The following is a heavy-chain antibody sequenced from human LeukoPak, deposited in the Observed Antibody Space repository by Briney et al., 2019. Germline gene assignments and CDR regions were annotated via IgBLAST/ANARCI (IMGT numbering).Heavy chain of an antibody. CDR3: ARVYYGRTYDYWYFDL. V-gene: IGHV4-59*01. J-gene: IGHJ2*01. CDR1: GVSISSYY. D-gene: IGHD3-10*01. Sequence: PSETLSLTCTVSGVSISSYYWSWIRQPPGKGLEWIGYIYYSGSTNYNPSLKSRVTISVDTSKNQFSLKLSSVTAADTAVYFCARVYYGRTYDYWYFDLWGRGTLVTVSS. CDR2: IYYSGST.